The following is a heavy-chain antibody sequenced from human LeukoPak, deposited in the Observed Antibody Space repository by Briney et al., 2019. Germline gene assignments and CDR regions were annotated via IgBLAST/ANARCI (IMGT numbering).Heavy chain of an antibody. CDR3: ARDATIAAAGPGYFDY. J-gene: IGHJ4*02. CDR1: GGSISRGGYY. D-gene: IGHD6-13*01. V-gene: IGHV4-31*03. CDR2: IYYSGST. Sequence: SETLSLTCTVSGGSISRGGYYWSWIRQHPGKGLEWIGYIYYSGSTYYNPSLKSRVTISVDTSKNQFSLKLSSVTAADTAVYYCARDATIAAAGPGYFDYWGQGTLVTVSS.